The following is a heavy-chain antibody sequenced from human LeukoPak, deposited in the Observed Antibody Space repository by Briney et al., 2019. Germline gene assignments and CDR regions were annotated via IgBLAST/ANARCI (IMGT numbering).Heavy chain of an antibody. CDR2: INSDGSST. V-gene: IGHV3-74*01. Sequence: GGSLRLSCAASGFTFSSYWMHWVRQAPGKGLVWVSRINSDGSSTTYADSVKGRFTISRDNSKNTLYLQMNSLRAEDTAVYYCARTSSGWYSWLDPWGQGTLVTVSS. CDR3: ARTSSGWYSWLDP. CDR1: GFTFSSYW. J-gene: IGHJ5*02. D-gene: IGHD6-19*01.